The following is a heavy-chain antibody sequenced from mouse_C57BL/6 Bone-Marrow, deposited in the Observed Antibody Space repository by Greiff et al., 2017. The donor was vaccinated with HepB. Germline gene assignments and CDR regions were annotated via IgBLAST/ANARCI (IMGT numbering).Heavy chain of an antibody. Sequence: EVQLVESGGGLVKPGGSLKLSCAASGFTFSSYAMSWVRQTPEKRLEWVATISDGGSYTYYPDNVKGRFTISRDNAKNNLYLQMSHLKSEDTAMYYCARRGPNSFDYWGQGTTLTVSS. J-gene: IGHJ2*01. V-gene: IGHV5-4*01. CDR3: ARRGPNSFDY. CDR1: GFTFSSYA. CDR2: ISDGGSYT. D-gene: IGHD6-5*01.